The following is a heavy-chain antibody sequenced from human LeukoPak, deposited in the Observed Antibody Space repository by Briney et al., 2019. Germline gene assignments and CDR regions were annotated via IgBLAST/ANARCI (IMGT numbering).Heavy chain of an antibody. CDR2: INGDGSNI. Sequence: GGSLRLSCVASGLTFSSYWMHWVRKDPRKGLVWVSRINGDGSNINYADSVRGRFTISKDNAKNTLYLQMNTLRVEDTAVYYCAKDIRYFDWLSHDAFDIWGQGTMVTVSS. V-gene: IGHV3-74*01. J-gene: IGHJ3*02. D-gene: IGHD3-9*01. CDR1: GLTFSSYW. CDR3: AKDIRYFDWLSHDAFDI.